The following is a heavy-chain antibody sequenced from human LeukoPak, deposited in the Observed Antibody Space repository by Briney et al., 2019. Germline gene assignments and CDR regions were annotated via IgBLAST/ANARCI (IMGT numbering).Heavy chain of an antibody. CDR1: GDNFTGYY. CDR3: ARVPYSSGTFDY. V-gene: IGHV1-2*02. D-gene: IGHD6-19*01. CDR2: IIPNSGGT. Sequence: ASAKVSCKASGDNFTGYYMHWVRQAPGQGLVWMGWIIPNSGGTNYAQKFQGRVTTTRDTSISTAYMELSRLRSDDTAVYYCARVPYSSGTFDYWGQGTLVTVSS. J-gene: IGHJ4*02.